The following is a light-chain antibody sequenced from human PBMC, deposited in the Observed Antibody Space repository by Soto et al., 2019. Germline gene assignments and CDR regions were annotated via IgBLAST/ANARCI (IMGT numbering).Light chain of an antibody. V-gene: IGLV2-23*01. J-gene: IGLJ1*01. CDR1: SSDFGSYKF. CDR2: ETS. CDR3: FSFTSTNTHV. Sequence: QSALTQPASVSGSPGQSVTISCTGTSSDFGSYKFVSWYQHHPGKVPKVIIYETSKRPSGVFDRFSGSKSGNTASLTISGLQAEDEADYYCFSFTSTNTHVFGSGTKLTVL.